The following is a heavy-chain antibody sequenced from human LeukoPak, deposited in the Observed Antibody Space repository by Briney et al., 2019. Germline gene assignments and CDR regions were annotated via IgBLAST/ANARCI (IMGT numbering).Heavy chain of an antibody. CDR2: ISSSSSTI. Sequence: PGGSLRLSCAASGFTFSSYSMNWVRQAPGKGLEWVSYISSSSSTIYYADSVKGRFTISRDNSKNTLYLQMNSLRAEDTAVYYCAKVSAVAGMDWGQGTLVTVSS. CDR1: GFTFSSYS. V-gene: IGHV3-48*01. D-gene: IGHD6-19*01. CDR3: AKVSAVAGMD. J-gene: IGHJ4*02.